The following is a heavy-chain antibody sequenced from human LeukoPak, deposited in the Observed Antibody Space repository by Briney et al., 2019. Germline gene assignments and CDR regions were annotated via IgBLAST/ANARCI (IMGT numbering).Heavy chain of an antibody. CDR2: ISYDGSNK. D-gene: IGHD3-3*01. CDR1: GFTFSSYA. J-gene: IGHJ3*02. CDR3: ARVSIANSWASSTYDFWSGSTDVVFDI. V-gene: IGHV3-30*01. Sequence: GRSLRLSCAASGFTFSSYAMHWVRQAPGKGLEWVAVISYDGSNKYYADSVKGRFTISRDNSKSTLYLQMNSLRAEDTAVYYCARVSIANSWASSTYDFWSGSTDVVFDIWGQGTMVTVSS.